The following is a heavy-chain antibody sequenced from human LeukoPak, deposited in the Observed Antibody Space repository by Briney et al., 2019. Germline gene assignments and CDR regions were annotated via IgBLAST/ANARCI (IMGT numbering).Heavy chain of an antibody. CDR2: IYYSGST. D-gene: IGHD6-25*01. V-gene: IGHV4-59*01. CDR1: GGSISSYY. CDR3: ARDFGSEVMNAFDI. Sequence: SETLSLTCTVSGGSISSYYCSCIRQPPGEGLEWIGYIYYSGSTNYNPSLKSRVTISVDTSKKQCSLKLSSVTAADTAVYYCARDFGSEVMNAFDIWGQGTMVTVSS. J-gene: IGHJ3*02.